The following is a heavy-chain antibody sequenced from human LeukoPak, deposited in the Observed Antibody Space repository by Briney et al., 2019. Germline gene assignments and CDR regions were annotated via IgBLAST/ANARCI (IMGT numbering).Heavy chain of an antibody. CDR1: GFTFSSYW. CDR2: IKQDGSGK. D-gene: IGHD1-26*01. J-gene: IGHJ4*02. CDR3: AREYYSGSYYDY. V-gene: IGHV3-7*01. Sequence: GGSLRLSCAASGFTFSSYWMSWVRQAPGKGLEWVANIKQDGSGKYYVDSVKGRFTISRDNAKSSLYLQMNSLRAEDTAVYYCAREYYSGSYYDYWGQGTLVTVSS.